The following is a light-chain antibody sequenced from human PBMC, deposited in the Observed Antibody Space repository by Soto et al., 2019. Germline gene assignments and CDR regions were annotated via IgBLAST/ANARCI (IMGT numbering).Light chain of an antibody. V-gene: IGKV3-20*01. Sequence: EIVLTQSPGTLSLSPGERATLSCRASQSFGSTFLAWSQQKPGQAPRLLIYGASTRATGIPDRFSGSASETDFTLTISRLEPEDFAVYYCQQYGSSLLTFGGGTKVEIK. CDR2: GAS. CDR3: QQYGSSLLT. J-gene: IGKJ4*01. CDR1: QSFGSTF.